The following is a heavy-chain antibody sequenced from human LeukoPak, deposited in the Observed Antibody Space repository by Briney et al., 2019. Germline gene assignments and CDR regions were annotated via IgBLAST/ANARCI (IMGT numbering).Heavy chain of an antibody. CDR1: GFTFSGYA. J-gene: IGHJ6*02. CDR2: ISYDGSNK. D-gene: IGHD6-19*01. CDR3: ARDAVDSYGMDV. Sequence: GRSLRLSCAASGFTFSGYAMQWVRQAPGKGLEWVAVISYDGSNKYYADSVKGRFTISRDNSKNTLYLQMNSLRAEDTAVYYCARDAVDSYGMDVWGQGTTVTVSS. V-gene: IGHV3-30-3*01.